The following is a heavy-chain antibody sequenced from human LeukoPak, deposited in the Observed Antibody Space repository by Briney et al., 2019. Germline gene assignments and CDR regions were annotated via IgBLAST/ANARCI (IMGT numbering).Heavy chain of an antibody. CDR2: ISAYNGNT. Sequence: ASVKVSCKASGYTFTSYGISWVRQAPGQGLEWMGWISAYNGNTNYAQKLQGRVTMTIDTSTSTAYMELRSLRSDDTAVYYCARVSGIAVAAATTNAFDIWGQGTMVTVSS. D-gene: IGHD6-19*01. V-gene: IGHV1-18*01. J-gene: IGHJ3*02. CDR3: ARVSGIAVAAATTNAFDI. CDR1: GYTFTSYG.